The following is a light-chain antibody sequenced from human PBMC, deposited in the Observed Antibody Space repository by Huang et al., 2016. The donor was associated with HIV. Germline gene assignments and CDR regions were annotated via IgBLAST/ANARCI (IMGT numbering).Light chain of an antibody. V-gene: IGKV1-9*01. CDR3: QQLSTYPVT. J-gene: IGKJ4*01. Sequence: IQLTQSPSSLSASVGDRVIITCRASQDISTSLAWLQQRPGTPPKLLIFAASTVQPGVPSRFSGRGSGTDFTLTINNLQPEDFATYYCQQLSTYPVTFGGGTNVDVK. CDR1: QDISTS. CDR2: AAS.